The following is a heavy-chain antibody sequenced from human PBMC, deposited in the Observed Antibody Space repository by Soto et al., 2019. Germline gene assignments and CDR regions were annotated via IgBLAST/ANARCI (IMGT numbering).Heavy chain of an antibody. CDR3: AKGGGYYYYGMDV. CDR1: GFTFRSYA. Sequence: GGSLRLSCAASGFTFRSYAMSWVRKAPGKGLEWVSAISGSGGSTYYADSVKGRFTISRDNSKSTLYLQMNSLRAEDTAVYYCAKGGGYYYYGMDVWGQGTTVTVSS. J-gene: IGHJ6*02. CDR2: ISGSGGST. V-gene: IGHV3-23*01. D-gene: IGHD3-16*01.